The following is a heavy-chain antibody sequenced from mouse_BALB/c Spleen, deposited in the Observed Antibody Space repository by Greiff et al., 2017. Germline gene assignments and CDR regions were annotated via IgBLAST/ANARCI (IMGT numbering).Heavy chain of an antibody. J-gene: IGHJ4*01. CDR3: ARSIYYYGSSYVYYAMDY. V-gene: IGHV3-2*02. D-gene: IGHD1-1*01. CDR1: GYSITSDYA. CDR2: ISYSGST. Sequence: DVQLQESGPGLVKPSQSLSLTCTVTGYSITSDYAWNWIRQFPGNKLEWMGYISYSGSTSYNPSLKSRISITRDTSKNQFFLQLNSVTTEDTATYYCARSIYYYGSSYVYYAMDYWGQGTSVTVSS.